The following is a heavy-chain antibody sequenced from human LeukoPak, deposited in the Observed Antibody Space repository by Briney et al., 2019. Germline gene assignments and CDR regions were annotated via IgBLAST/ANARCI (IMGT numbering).Heavy chain of an antibody. D-gene: IGHD1-26*01. Sequence: ASVKVSCKASGYTFTGYYMHWVRQAPGQGLEWMGWISPNSGGTNYAQKFQGRVTMTRDTSISTAYMELSRLRSDDTAVYYCARGMRSGSYDAFDIWGQGTMVTVSS. CDR2: ISPNSGGT. V-gene: IGHV1-2*02. J-gene: IGHJ3*02. CDR3: ARGMRSGSYDAFDI. CDR1: GYTFTGYY.